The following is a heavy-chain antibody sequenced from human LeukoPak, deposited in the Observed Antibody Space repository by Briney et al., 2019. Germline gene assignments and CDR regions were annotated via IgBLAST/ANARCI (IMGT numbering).Heavy chain of an antibody. CDR3: ARDWGYSYGGFDP. D-gene: IGHD5-18*01. CDR1: GYTFTGYY. Sequence: ASVKVSCKASGYTFTGYYMHWVRQAPGQGLEWMGRINPNSGGTNYAQKFQGRVTMTRVTSISTAYMELSRLRSDDTAVYYCARDWGYSYGGFDPWGQGTLVTVSS. V-gene: IGHV1-2*06. CDR2: INPNSGGT. J-gene: IGHJ5*02.